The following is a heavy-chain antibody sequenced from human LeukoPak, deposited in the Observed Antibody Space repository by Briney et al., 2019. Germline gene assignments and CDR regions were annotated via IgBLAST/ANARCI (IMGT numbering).Heavy chain of an antibody. CDR2: IIPILGIA. J-gene: IGHJ4*02. Sequence: VKVSCKASGYTFTGYYMHWVRQAPGQGPEWMGRIIPILGIANYAQKFQGRVTITADKSTSTAYMELSSLRSEDTAVYYCARERSRSGWYLDYWGQGTLVTVSS. CDR1: GYTFTGYY. D-gene: IGHD6-19*01. V-gene: IGHV1-69*10. CDR3: ARERSRSGWYLDY.